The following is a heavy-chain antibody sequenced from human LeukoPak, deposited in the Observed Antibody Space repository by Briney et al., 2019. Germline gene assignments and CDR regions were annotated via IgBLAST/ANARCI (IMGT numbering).Heavy chain of an antibody. CDR1: GFTFSSYG. Sequence: GGSLRHSCAASGFTFSSYGMHWVRQAPGKGLEWVAVIWYDGSNKYYADSVKGRFTISRDNAKESLYLQLNGLRAEDTAVYYCAKWGPYCVGDYCPALDSWGPGTLVTVSS. V-gene: IGHV3-33*03. D-gene: IGHD2-21*02. J-gene: IGHJ4*02. CDR2: IWYDGSNK. CDR3: AKWGPYCVGDYCPALDS.